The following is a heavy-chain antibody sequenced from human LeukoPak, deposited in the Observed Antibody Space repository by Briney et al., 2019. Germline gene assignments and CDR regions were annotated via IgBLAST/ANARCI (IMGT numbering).Heavy chain of an antibody. J-gene: IGHJ6*02. D-gene: IGHD6-19*01. CDR1: GLTFSSYS. Sequence: PGGSLRLSCVVSGLTFSSYSMSWVRQAPGKGLEWVSGISDSVGDTWYPDSVKGRFTISRDNSKNTLFLQMNSLKTEDTAVYYCTRDNIRYSSGWLNYYYGMDVWGQGTTVTVSS. V-gene: IGHV3-23*01. CDR2: ISDSVGDT. CDR3: TRDNIRYSSGWLNYYYGMDV.